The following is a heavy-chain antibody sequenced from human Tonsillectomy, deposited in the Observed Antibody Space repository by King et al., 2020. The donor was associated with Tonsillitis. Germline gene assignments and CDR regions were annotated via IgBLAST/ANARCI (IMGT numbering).Heavy chain of an antibody. V-gene: IGHV5-51*01. CDR2: IYPGDSDT. J-gene: IGHJ2*01. CDR3: ARQRLRLEQGRYFDL. CDR1: GYSFTSYW. Sequence: QLVQSGAEVKKPGESLKISCKGSGYSFTSYWIGWVRQMPGKGLEWMGIIYPGDSDTRYSPSFQGQVTISADKSISTAYLQWSSLKASDTAMHYCARQRLRLEQGRYFDLWGPGNLVTVSS. D-gene: IGHD4-17*01.